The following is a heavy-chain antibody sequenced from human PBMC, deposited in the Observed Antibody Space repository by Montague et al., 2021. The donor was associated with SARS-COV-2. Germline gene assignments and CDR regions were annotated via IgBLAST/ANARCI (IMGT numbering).Heavy chain of an antibody. D-gene: IGHD3-10*01. Sequence: SETLSLTYAVSGGSISSSNWWSWVRQPPGKGLEWIGEIYHSGSTKYNPSLKSRVTISVDKSKNQFSLKLSSVTAADTAVYYCASRGAGWFGSNPERFDHWGQGTLVTVSS. CDR3: ASRGAGWFGSNPERFDH. CDR1: GGSISSSNW. J-gene: IGHJ4*02. V-gene: IGHV4-4*02. CDR2: IYHSGST.